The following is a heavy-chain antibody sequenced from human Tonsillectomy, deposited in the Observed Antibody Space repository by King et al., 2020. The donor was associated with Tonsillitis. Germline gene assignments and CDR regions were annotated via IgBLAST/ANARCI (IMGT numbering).Heavy chain of an antibody. CDR2: TYYSGNT. D-gene: IGHD5-18*01. J-gene: IGHJ6*02. V-gene: IGHV4-30-4*07. CDR1: GDSVSSGGYS. Sequence: QLQESGPGLIKPSELLSLTCAVSGDSVSSGGYSWSWFRQPPGKGLEWISYTYYSGNTYHNPSLKSRITISLDPSKNQFSLKLSSVTAADTAVYFCSRAGEYRYGYGGLDVWGQGTTVTVSS. CDR3: SRAGEYRYGYGGLDV.